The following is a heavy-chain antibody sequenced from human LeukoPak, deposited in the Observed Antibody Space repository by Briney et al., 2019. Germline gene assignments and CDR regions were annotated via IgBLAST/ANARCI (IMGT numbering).Heavy chain of an antibody. CDR2: IYYTGST. CDR1: GDSISSTDYY. J-gene: IGHJ4*02. V-gene: IGHV4-39*01. CDR3: ARHSSSWSPGPDY. D-gene: IGHD6-13*01. Sequence: SETLSLTCTVSGDSISSTDYYWGWIRQPPGKGLEWIGTIYYTGSTYYIPSLKSRLTISLDTPKDQFSLKLSSVTAADTAVYYCARHSSSWSPGPDYWGQGTLVTVSS.